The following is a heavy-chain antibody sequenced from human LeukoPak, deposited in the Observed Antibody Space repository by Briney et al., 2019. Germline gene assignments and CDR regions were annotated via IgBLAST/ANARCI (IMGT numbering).Heavy chain of an antibody. CDR3: ATDLRYDSSGYHAFDI. CDR2: FDPEDGET. V-gene: IGHV1-24*01. Sequence: ASVKVSCKVSGYTLTELSMRWVRQAPGKGLEWMGGFDPEDGETIYAQKFQGRVTMTEDTSTDTAYMELSSLRSEDTAVYYCATDLRYDSSGYHAFDIWGQGTMVTVSS. D-gene: IGHD3-22*01. J-gene: IGHJ3*02. CDR1: GYTLTELS.